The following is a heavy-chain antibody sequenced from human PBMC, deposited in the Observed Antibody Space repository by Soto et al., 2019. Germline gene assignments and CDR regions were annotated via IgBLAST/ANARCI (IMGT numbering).Heavy chain of an antibody. J-gene: IGHJ4*02. CDR3: ARGWLQPPDFDY. Sequence: TLSLTCTVSGGSISSGGYYWSWIRQHPGKGLEWIGYIYYSGSTYYNPSLKSRVTISVDTSKNQFSLKLSSVTAADTAVYYCARGWLQPPDFDYWGQGTLVTVSS. CDR2: IYYSGST. CDR1: GGSISSGGYY. V-gene: IGHV4-31*03. D-gene: IGHD5-12*01.